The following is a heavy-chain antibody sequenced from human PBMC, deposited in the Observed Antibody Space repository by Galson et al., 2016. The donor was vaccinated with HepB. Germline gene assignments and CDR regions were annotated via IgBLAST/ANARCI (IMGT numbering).Heavy chain of an antibody. J-gene: IGHJ4*02. CDR3: ARAAAVATLRIDY. Sequence: SVKVSCKASGYTFTGYYIHWVRQAPGQGLEWMGWINPYSGATNYAQKFQGWVTMTRDTSISTAYVELSSLRSDDTALYYCARAAAVATLRIDYWGQGTLVTVSS. CDR1: GYTFTGYY. CDR2: INPYSGAT. V-gene: IGHV1-2*04. D-gene: IGHD6-19*01.